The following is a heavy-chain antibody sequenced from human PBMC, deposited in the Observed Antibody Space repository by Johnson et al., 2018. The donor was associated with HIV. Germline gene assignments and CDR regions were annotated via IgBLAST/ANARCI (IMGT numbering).Heavy chain of an antibody. CDR3: AKDTGGNSGSDAFDI. J-gene: IGHJ3*02. V-gene: IGHV3-30-3*01. CDR2: ISFDGSNE. Sequence: QVQLVESGGGVVQPGRSLRLSCAASGFTFSSYAMHWVRQAPGKGLEWVAVISFDGSNEYYADSVKGRFTISRDNSKNTLYLQMNSLRAEDTAVYYCAKDTGGNSGSDAFDIWGQGTMVTVSS. D-gene: IGHD4-23*01. CDR1: GFTFSSYA.